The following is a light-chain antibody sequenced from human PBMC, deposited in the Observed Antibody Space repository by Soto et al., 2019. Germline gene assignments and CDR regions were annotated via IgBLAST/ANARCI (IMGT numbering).Light chain of an antibody. CDR3: QQYNSYSLF. Sequence: DIQMTQSPSTLSASVGDRVTITCRASQSISSWLAWYQQKPGKAPKLLIYDASSLESGGPSRFSGSGSGTEFTLTISSLQPDDFATYYCQQYNSYSLFFGQGTKLEIK. CDR2: DAS. V-gene: IGKV1-5*01. J-gene: IGKJ2*01. CDR1: QSISSW.